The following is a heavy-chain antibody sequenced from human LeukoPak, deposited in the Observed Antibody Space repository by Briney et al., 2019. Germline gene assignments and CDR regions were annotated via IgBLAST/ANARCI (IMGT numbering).Heavy chain of an antibody. D-gene: IGHD6-19*01. Sequence: GGSLRLSCAASGFTFSSSGMHWVRQAPGKGLEWVSVIYSGGSTYYADSVKGRFTISRDNSKNTLYLQMNSLRAEDTAVYYCARDLAAGTDYWGQGTLVTVSS. CDR1: GFTFSSSG. J-gene: IGHJ4*02. V-gene: IGHV3-66*01. CDR2: IYSGGST. CDR3: ARDLAAGTDY.